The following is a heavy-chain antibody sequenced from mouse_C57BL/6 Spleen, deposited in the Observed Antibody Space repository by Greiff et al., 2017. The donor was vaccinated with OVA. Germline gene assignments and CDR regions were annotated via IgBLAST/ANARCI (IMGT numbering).Heavy chain of an antibody. D-gene: IGHD2-1*01. Sequence: ESGPGLVKPSQSLSLTCSVTGYSITSGYYWNWIRQFPGNKLEWMGYISYDGSNNYNPSLKNRISITRDTSKNQFFLKLNSVTTEDTATYYCASGNGNYAWFAYWGQGTLVTVSA. CDR2: ISYDGSN. CDR3: ASGNGNYAWFAY. V-gene: IGHV3-6*01. J-gene: IGHJ3*01. CDR1: GYSITSGYY.